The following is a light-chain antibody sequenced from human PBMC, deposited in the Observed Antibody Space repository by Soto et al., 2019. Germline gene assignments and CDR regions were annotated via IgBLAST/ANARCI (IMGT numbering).Light chain of an antibody. V-gene: IGLV2-14*01. J-gene: IGLJ1*01. CDR3: SSYTSRSTRV. CDR1: SSDVGGYNY. CDR2: EVS. Sequence: QSVLTQPASVSGSPGQSITISCTGTSSDVGGYNYVSWYQQHPGKAPKLMIYEVSNRPSGVSNRFSGSKSGNTASLTISWLQAEDEADYYCSSYTSRSTRVFGTGTKVTVL.